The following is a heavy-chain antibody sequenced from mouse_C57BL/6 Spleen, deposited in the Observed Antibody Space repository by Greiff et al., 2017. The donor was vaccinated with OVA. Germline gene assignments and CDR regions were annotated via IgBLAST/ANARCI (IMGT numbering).Heavy chain of an antibody. Sequence: EVKVVESGPGLVKPSQTVFLTCTVTGISITTGYYRWSWNRPFPGNKLVWIVYISYSGTITYTPSLTRRTTITSDTPKTQFFLEMNSLTAEDTATYYGARFYDGYFDYWGQGTTLTVSS. CDR3: ARFYDGYFDY. CDR1: GISITTGYYR. CDR2: ISYSGTI. J-gene: IGHJ2*01. V-gene: IGHV3-5*01. D-gene: IGHD2-3*01.